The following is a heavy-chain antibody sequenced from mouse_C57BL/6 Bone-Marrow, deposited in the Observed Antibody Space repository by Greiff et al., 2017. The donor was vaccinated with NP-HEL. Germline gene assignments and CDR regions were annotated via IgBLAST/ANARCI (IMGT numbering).Heavy chain of an antibody. CDR3: TRWLLPHYYAMNY. CDR1: GYTFTSYW. CDR2: IYPGNSDT. V-gene: IGHV1-5*01. D-gene: IGHD2-3*01. Sequence: EVQRVESGTVLARPGASVKMSCKTSGYTFTSYWMHWVKQRPGQGLEWIGAIYPGNSDTSYNQKFKGKAKLTAVTSASTAYMELSGLTNEDSAVYYCTRWLLPHYYAMNYWGQGTSVTVSS. J-gene: IGHJ4*01.